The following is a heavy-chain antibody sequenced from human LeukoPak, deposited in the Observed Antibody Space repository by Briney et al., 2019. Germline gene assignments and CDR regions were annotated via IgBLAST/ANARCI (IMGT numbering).Heavy chain of an antibody. V-gene: IGHV4-61*01. Sequence: SGPGLVKPSQTLSLTCTVSGGSVSSGSFYWSWIRQPPGKGLEWIGYISSSGSTKYNPSLKSRATISVDTSKNQFSLNLSSVTAADTAVYYCARVASTGWFDYWGQGTLVTVSS. J-gene: IGHJ4*02. CDR3: ARVASTGWFDY. D-gene: IGHD6-19*01. CDR1: GGSVSSGSFY. CDR2: ISSSGST.